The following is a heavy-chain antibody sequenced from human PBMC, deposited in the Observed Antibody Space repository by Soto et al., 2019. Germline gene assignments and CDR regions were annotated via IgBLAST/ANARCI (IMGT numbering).Heavy chain of an antibody. CDR2: INPSGGST. D-gene: IGHD5-18*01. V-gene: IGHV1-46*01. J-gene: IGHJ6*02. CDR1: GYTFTSYY. CDR3: ALWIQLWSELPYYYYYGMDV. Sequence: ASVKVSCKASGYTFTSYYMHWVRQAPGQGLEWMGIINPSGGSTSCAQKFQGRVTMTRDTSTSTVYMELSSLRSEDTAVYYCALWIQLWSELPYYYYYGMDVWGQGTTVTV.